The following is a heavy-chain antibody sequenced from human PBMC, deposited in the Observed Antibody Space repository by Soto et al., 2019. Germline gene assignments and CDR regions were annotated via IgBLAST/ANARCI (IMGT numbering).Heavy chain of an antibody. Sequence: QVQLQESGPGLVKPSETLSLTCTVSGGSSSSYYLNCIRQPPGKGLEWVGHIYHTGSTNYNPSLKSRVTISLDTSKNQCALRLTSVTVSETAMYYCERQEGIRWSHAALEYWGQGTMVTGSS. J-gene: IGHJ4*02. D-gene: IGHD2-15*01. CDR2: IYHTGST. CDR3: ERQEGIRWSHAALEY. CDR1: GGSSSSYY. V-gene: IGHV4-59*01.